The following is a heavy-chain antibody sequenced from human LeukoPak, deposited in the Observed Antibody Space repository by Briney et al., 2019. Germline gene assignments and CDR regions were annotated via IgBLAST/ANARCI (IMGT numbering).Heavy chain of an antibody. CDR2: ISGSGGTI. Sequence: TGGSLRLSCAASGFTFSSYVMSWVRQAPGRGLEWVSAISGSGGTIYYADSMEGRFTISRDNAKNSLYLQMNSLRAEDTAVYYCASEQGGIAVAPGAFDIWGQGTMVTVSS. J-gene: IGHJ3*02. D-gene: IGHD6-19*01. CDR1: GFTFSSYV. CDR3: ASEQGGIAVAPGAFDI. V-gene: IGHV3-23*01.